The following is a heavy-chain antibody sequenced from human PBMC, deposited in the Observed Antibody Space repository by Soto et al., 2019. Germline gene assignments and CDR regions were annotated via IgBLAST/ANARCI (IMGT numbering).Heavy chain of an antibody. CDR1: GGTFRNYP. J-gene: IGHJ4*02. CDR2: IFPLTDIP. Sequence: QVQLVQSGTEVKKPGSSVKVSCKASGGTFRNYPINWVRQAPGQGLEWMGSIFPLTDIPDYAQNFQARLTISADKSTNTALIGLSSLTSDEQAMFFCARGPLVVLNYFESWGQGTLVTVSS. CDR3: ARGPLVVLNYFES. V-gene: IGHV1-69*02.